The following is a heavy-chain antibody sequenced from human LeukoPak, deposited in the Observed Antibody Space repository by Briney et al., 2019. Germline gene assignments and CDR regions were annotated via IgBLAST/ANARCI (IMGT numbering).Heavy chain of an antibody. D-gene: IGHD2-8*02. CDR3: ARDTGNEDAFDI. CDR1: GGSISSSSYY. V-gene: IGHV4-39*07. J-gene: IGHJ3*02. CDR2: IYYSGST. Sequence: PSETLSLTCTVSGGSISSSSYYWGWIRQPPGKGLEWIGSIYYSGSTYYNPSLKSRVTISVDTSKNQFSLKLSSVTAADTAVYYCARDTGNEDAFDIWGQGTMVTVSS.